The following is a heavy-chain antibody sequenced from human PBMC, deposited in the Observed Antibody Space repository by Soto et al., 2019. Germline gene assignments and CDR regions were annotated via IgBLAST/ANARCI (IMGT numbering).Heavy chain of an antibody. CDR2: INAGNGNT. CDR1: GYTFTSYA. Sequence: ASVKVSCKASGYTFTSYAMHWVRQAPGQRLEWMGWINAGNGNTKYSQKFQGRVTITRDTSASTAYMELSSLRSEDTAVYYWARTLLWFGEFYGAFDILGQGTMVTVSS. D-gene: IGHD3-10*01. J-gene: IGHJ3*02. CDR3: ARTLLWFGEFYGAFDI. V-gene: IGHV1-3*01.